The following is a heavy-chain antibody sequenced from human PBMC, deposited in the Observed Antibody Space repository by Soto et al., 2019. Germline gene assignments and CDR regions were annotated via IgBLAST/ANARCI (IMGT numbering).Heavy chain of an antibody. CDR1: GFTVSSNY. CDR2: IYSGGTT. J-gene: IGHJ4*02. Sequence: GGSLRLSCAASGFTVSSNYMSWVRQAPGKGLEWVSLIYSGGTTYYADSVKGRFTISRDNSKNTLYLQMNSLRTEDTAVYYCVRGRRDGYDLYYFDYWGQGTLVTVSS. D-gene: IGHD5-12*01. V-gene: IGHV3-66*01. CDR3: VRGRRDGYDLYYFDY.